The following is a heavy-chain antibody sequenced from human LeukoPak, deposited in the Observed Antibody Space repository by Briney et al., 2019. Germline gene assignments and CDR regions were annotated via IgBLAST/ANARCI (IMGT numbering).Heavy chain of an antibody. Sequence: GGSLILSCAASGFTFSSYAMSWVRQAPGKGLEWVSAISGSGGSTYYADSVKGRFTISRDNSKNTLYLQMNSLRAEDTAVYYCAKDHGYCSSTSCYPSENYWGQGTLVTVSS. D-gene: IGHD2-2*01. V-gene: IGHV3-23*01. J-gene: IGHJ4*02. CDR2: ISGSGGST. CDR1: GFTFSSYA. CDR3: AKDHGYCSSTSCYPSENY.